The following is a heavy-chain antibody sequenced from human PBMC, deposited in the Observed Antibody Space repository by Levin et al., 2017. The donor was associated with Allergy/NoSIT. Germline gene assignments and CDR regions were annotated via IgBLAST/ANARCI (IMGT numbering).Heavy chain of an antibody. Sequence: SETLSLTCAVYGGSFSGYYWSWIRQPPGKGLEWIGEINHSGSTNYNPSLKSRVTISVDTSKNQFSLKLSSVTAADTAVYYCARAQGIAAAGAPDYWGQGTLVTVSS. D-gene: IGHD6-13*01. J-gene: IGHJ4*02. CDR1: GGSFSGYY. CDR2: INHSGST. V-gene: IGHV4-34*01. CDR3: ARAQGIAAAGAPDY.